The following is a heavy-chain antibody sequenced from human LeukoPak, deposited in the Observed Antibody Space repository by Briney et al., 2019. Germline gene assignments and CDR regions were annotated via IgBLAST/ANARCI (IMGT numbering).Heavy chain of an antibody. CDR3: ARGAYYDFWSGYPKYNWFDP. V-gene: IGHV4-34*01. D-gene: IGHD3-3*01. CDR2: INHSGST. CDR1: GGSFSGHY. J-gene: IGHJ5*02. Sequence: SETLSLTCAVYGGSFSGHYWSWIRQPPGKGLEWIGEINHSGSTNYNPSLKSRVTISVDTSKNQFSLKLSSVAAADTAVYYCARGAYYDFWSGYPKYNWFDPWGQGTLVTVSS.